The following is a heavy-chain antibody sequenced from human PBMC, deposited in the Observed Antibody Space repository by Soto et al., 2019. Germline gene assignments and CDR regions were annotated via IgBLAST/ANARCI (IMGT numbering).Heavy chain of an antibody. Sequence: QVRLQESGPGLVKPSETLSLTCGVSGGSVSINGYYWSWIRRPPGKGLEWIGHISYTGNTNYNPSLQSRVTISADTSKNQFSLNLNSVAAADTAVYYCARDREYCSSTRCYWNFDYWGQGILVTVSS. CDR1: GGSVSINGYY. CDR3: ARDREYCSSTRCYWNFDY. D-gene: IGHD2-2*01. J-gene: IGHJ4*02. CDR2: ISYTGNT. V-gene: IGHV4-61*08.